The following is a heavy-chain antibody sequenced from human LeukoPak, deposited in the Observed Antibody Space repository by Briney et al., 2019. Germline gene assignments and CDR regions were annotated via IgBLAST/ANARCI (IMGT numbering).Heavy chain of an antibody. V-gene: IGHV4-34*01. Sequence: SETLSLTCAVYGGSFSGYYWSWIRQPPGKGLEWIGEINHSGSTNYNPSLKSRVTISVDTSKNQFSLKLSSVTAADTAVYYCARRGSSWLNNFDYWGQGTLVTVSS. CDR2: INHSGST. D-gene: IGHD6-13*01. CDR3: ARRGSSWLNNFDY. CDR1: GGSFSGYY. J-gene: IGHJ4*02.